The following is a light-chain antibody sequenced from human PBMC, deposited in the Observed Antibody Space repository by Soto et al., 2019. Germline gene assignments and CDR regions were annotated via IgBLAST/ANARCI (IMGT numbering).Light chain of an antibody. Sequence: QSVLTQPPSASGSLGQSVTISCTGTRSDVGGYKSVSWYQQHPGKAPKLIIYEVTKRPSGVPDRFSGSKSGNTASLTVSGLQAEDEAVYHCSSSYAGSSNFVFGPGTKVTVL. CDR3: SSSYAGSSNFV. CDR1: RSDVGGYKS. CDR2: EVT. V-gene: IGLV2-8*01. J-gene: IGLJ1*01.